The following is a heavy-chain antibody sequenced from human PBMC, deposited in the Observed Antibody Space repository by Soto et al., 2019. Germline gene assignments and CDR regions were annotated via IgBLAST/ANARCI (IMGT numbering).Heavy chain of an antibody. D-gene: IGHD3-10*01. Sequence: QVQLVQSGAEVKKPGSSVKVSCKASGGTFSNYTISWVRQAPGQGLEWMGRIIPILGIPNHAQKFQGRVTITADKSTSTAYMELSSLTSEDTAVYFCARELPWLVPGSFDYWGQGTPVTVSA. CDR3: ARELPWLVPGSFDY. V-gene: IGHV1-69*08. CDR1: GGTFSNYT. CDR2: IIPILGIP. J-gene: IGHJ4*02.